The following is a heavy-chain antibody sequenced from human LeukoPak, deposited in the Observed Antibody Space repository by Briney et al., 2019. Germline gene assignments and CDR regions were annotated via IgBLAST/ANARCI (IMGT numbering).Heavy chain of an antibody. D-gene: IGHD3-3*01. J-gene: IGHJ3*02. Sequence: SETLSLTCTVSGGSISSYYWSWIRQPAGKGLEWIGRIYTSGSTNYNPSLKSRVTMSVDTSKNQFSLKLSSVTAADTAVYYCARASLEWFNDAFDIWGQGTMDTVSS. CDR2: IYTSGST. CDR1: GGSISSYY. CDR3: ARASLEWFNDAFDI. V-gene: IGHV4-4*07.